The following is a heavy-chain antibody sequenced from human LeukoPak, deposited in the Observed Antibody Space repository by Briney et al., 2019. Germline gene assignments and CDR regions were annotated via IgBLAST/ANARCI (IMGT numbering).Heavy chain of an antibody. V-gene: IGHV3-7*02. Sequence: PGGSLRLSCAASGFTFGSYCMSWVRQAPGKGLEWVANIKEDGSQKYYVDSVRGRFTISRDNAKNSLYLQINSLRAEDTAVYYCARGAPRIQLWLNWFDPWGQGTLVTVSS. CDR1: GFTFGSYC. CDR3: ARGAPRIQLWLNWFDP. J-gene: IGHJ5*02. D-gene: IGHD5-18*01. CDR2: IKEDGSQK.